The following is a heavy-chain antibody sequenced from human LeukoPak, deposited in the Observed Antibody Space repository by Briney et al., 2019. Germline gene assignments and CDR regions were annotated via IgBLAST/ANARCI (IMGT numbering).Heavy chain of an antibody. CDR3: ARVGYYDSSGYYDY. CDR1: GFTLSSYE. V-gene: IGHV3-20*04. CDR2: INWNGGST. D-gene: IGHD3-22*01. J-gene: IGHJ4*02. Sequence: GGSLRLSCVASGFTLSSYEMHWVRQAPGKGLEWVSGINWNGGSTGYADSVKGRFTISRDNAKNSLYLQMNSLRAEDTALYYCARVGYYDSSGYYDYWGQGTLVTVSS.